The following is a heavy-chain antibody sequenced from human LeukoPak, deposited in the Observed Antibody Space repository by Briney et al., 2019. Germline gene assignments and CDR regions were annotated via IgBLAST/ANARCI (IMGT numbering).Heavy chain of an antibody. Sequence: GASVKVSCKASGGTFSSYAISWVRQAPGQGLEWMGGIIPIFGTANYAQKFQGRVTITTDESTSTAYMELSSLRSEDTAVYYCASPGRQRDYYYYMDVWGKGTTVTVSS. CDR3: ASPGRQRDYYYYMDV. D-gene: IGHD5-24*01. J-gene: IGHJ6*03. V-gene: IGHV1-69*05. CDR2: IIPIFGTA. CDR1: GGTFSSYA.